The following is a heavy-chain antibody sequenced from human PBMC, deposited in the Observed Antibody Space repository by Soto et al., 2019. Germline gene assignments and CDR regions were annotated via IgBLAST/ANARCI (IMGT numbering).Heavy chain of an antibody. CDR3: ARDYTWVIGASANDQYYCLEV. J-gene: IGHJ6*01. CDR2: TYYRSEWFS. Sequence: PSQTLSLTCALSGASLFSNSAAWNWIRQSPSRGLEWLGRTYYRSEWFSDYALSVKGRISINVDTSKNQFSLHLTSVTPEDAAVYYCARDYTWVIGASANDQYYCLEVWGQGTTVAISS. D-gene: IGHD6-13*01. V-gene: IGHV6-1*01. CDR1: GASLFSNSAA.